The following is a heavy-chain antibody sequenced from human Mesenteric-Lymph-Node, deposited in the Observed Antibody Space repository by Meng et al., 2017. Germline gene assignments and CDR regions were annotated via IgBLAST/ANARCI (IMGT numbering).Heavy chain of an antibody. D-gene: IGHD7-27*01. Sequence: VQFVQSGAEGKKLGASVRVSGQASGYRFTTYGIHWVRQAPGQRLEWMGWINGGNDNTKYSQKFQGRVTITVDTSATTAYMDLSSLRSEDTAVYYCATEVNIGLGYWGQGTLVTVSS. J-gene: IGHJ4*02. V-gene: IGHV1-3*01. CDR2: INGGNDNT. CDR3: ATEVNIGLGY. CDR1: GYRFTTYG.